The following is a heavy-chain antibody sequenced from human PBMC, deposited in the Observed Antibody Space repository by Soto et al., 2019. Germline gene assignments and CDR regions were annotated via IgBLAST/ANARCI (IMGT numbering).Heavy chain of an antibody. D-gene: IGHD1-26*01. J-gene: IGHJ4*02. CDR2: IYYSGST. Sequence: PSETLSLTCTVSGGSISSSSYYWGWIRQPPGKGLEWIGSIYYSGSTYYNPSLKSRVTISVDTSKNQFSLKLSSVTAADTAVYYCARGQRVGTTWEHFDYWGQGTLVTVSS. V-gene: IGHV4-39*01. CDR1: GGSISSSSYY. CDR3: ARGQRVGTTWEHFDY.